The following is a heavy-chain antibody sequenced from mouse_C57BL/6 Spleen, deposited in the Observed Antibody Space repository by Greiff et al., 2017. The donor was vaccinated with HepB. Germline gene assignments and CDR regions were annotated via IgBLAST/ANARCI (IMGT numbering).Heavy chain of an antibody. CDR3: ARHEAYYYGISYYFDY. V-gene: IGHV1-62-2*01. J-gene: IGHJ2*01. D-gene: IGHD1-1*01. Sequence: VKLQESGAELVKPGASVKLSCKASGYTFTEYTIHWVKQRSGQGLEWIGWFYPGSGSIKYNEKFKDKATLTADKSSSTVYMELSRWTSEDSAVYFCARHEAYYYGISYYFDYWGQGTTLTVSS. CDR1: GYTFTEYT. CDR2: FYPGSGSI.